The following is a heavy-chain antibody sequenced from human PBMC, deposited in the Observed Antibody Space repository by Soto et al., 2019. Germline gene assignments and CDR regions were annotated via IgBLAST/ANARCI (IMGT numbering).Heavy chain of an antibody. CDR1: GFTFSSYA. J-gene: IGHJ4*02. CDR2: ISYDGSNK. CDR3: ARDLIHLGSSWYVPGFDY. V-gene: IGHV3-30-3*01. D-gene: IGHD6-13*01. Sequence: QVQLVESGGGVVQPGRSLRLSCAASGFTFSSYAMHWVRQAPGKGLEWVAVISYDGSNKYYADSVKGRFTISRDNSKNTLYLQMNSLRAEDTAVYYCARDLIHLGSSWYVPGFDYWGQGTLDTVSS.